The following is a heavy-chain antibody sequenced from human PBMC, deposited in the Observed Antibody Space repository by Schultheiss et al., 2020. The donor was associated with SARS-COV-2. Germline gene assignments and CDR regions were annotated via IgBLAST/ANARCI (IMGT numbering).Heavy chain of an antibody. Sequence: GESLKISCAASGFTFSSYWMHWVRQAPGKGLVWVSRINSDGSSTSYADSVKGRFIVSRDNSKNTLYLQMNSLRADDTAVYYCAKGSSSYSGSYYGEYWGQGTLLTVSS. CDR1: GFTFSSYW. D-gene: IGHD1-26*01. CDR3: AKGSSSYSGSYYGEY. J-gene: IGHJ4*02. V-gene: IGHV3-74*01. CDR2: INSDGSST.